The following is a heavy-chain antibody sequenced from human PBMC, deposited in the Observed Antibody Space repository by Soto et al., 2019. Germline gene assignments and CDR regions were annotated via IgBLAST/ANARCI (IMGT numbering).Heavy chain of an antibody. V-gene: IGHV4-34*01. CDR3: ARGGDIVVVPAATLFDY. CDR2: INHSGST. D-gene: IGHD2-2*01. Sequence: SETLSLTCAVYGGSFSGYYWSWIRQPPGKGLEWIGEINHSGSTNYNPSLKSRVTISVDTSKNQFSLKLSSVTAADTAVYYCARGGDIVVVPAATLFDYWGQGTLVTVSS. CDR1: GGSFSGYY. J-gene: IGHJ4*02.